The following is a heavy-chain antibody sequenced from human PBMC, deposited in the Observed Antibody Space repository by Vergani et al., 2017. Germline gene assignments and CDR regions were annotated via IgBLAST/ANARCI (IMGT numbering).Heavy chain of an antibody. J-gene: IGHJ6*02. V-gene: IGHV3-21*01. CDR3: ARDQYYLGSESYPYFYYYGLDV. CDR2: ISSSSSYI. CDR1: GFTFSSYS. D-gene: IGHD3-10*01. Sequence: EVQLVESGGGLVKRGGSLRLSCAASGFTFSSYSMNWVRQAPGKGLEWVSSISSSSSYIHYSDSLKGRFTISRDNAKSSLYLQMNSLRAEDTGVYYCARDQYYLGSESYPYFYYYGLDVWGQGTAVTVSS.